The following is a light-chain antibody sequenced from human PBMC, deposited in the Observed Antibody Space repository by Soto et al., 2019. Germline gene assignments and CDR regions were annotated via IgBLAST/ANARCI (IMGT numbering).Light chain of an antibody. CDR1: QTVNAW. CDR2: DAS. CDR3: QQYNTHSGT. Sequence: DIQMTQSPSTLSASLGDRVTITCRASQTVNAWLAWYQHKPGKAPKPLIYDASILESGVPARFSGSGSGTAFILTISSLQPDDVGTYYCQQYNTHSGTFGQGTKVEIK. V-gene: IGKV1-5*01. J-gene: IGKJ1*01.